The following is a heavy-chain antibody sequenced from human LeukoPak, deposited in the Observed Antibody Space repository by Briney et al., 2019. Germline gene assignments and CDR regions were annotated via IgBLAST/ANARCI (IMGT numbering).Heavy chain of an antibody. CDR1: GYSISSGYY. V-gene: IGHV4-38-2*02. J-gene: IGHJ4*02. CDR2: FYDSGNT. CDR3: ARRGRIGYFDY. D-gene: IGHD3-16*01. Sequence: SETLSLTCTVSGYSISSGYYWGWIRQPPGKGLEWIGSFYDSGNTYYNPSLKSRVTISVDTSKNQFSLKLSSVTAADTAVYYCARRGRIGYFDYWGQGTLVTVSS.